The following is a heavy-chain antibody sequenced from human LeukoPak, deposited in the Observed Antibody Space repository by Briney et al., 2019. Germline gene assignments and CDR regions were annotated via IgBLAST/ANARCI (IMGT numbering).Heavy chain of an antibody. Sequence: VASVKVSCKASGYTFTGYYMHWARQAPGQGLEGMGWINPNNGGTTYAQKFQGRVTVTRDTSISTAYMELSSLTSDDTAVYYCARDRLMVRGVIPGFWGQGTLVTVSS. CDR1: GYTFTGYY. D-gene: IGHD3-10*01. CDR3: ARDRLMVRGVIPGF. V-gene: IGHV1-2*02. CDR2: INPNNGGT. J-gene: IGHJ4*02.